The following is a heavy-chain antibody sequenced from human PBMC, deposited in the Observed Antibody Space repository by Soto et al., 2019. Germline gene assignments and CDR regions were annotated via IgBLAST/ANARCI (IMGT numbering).Heavy chain of an antibody. D-gene: IGHD3-9*01. CDR1: GGSISSGGYY. CDR3: ARSFYDLSTATGGHWFDP. CDR2: IFYSGTT. V-gene: IGHV4-31*03. J-gene: IGHJ5*02. Sequence: SEPLSLTCTVSGGSISSGGYYWNWVRHSPGKGLEWIGYIFYSGTTYYNPSLESRLTMSLDKSKNHFSLRLSSVTAADTAYYYCARSFYDLSTATGGHWFDPWGHGTLVTVSS.